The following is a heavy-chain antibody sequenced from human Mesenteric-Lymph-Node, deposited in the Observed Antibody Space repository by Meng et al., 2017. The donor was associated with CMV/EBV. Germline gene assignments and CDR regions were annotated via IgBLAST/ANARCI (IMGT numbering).Heavy chain of an antibody. J-gene: IGHJ4*02. CDR1: GFNVMNYG. CDR2: ISSSSSYI. CDR3: ARGQYCGGTNCYMPDY. V-gene: IGHV3-21*01. Sequence: GESLKISCAASGFNVMNYGMHWVRQVPGKGLEWVSSISSSSSYIYYADSVKGRFTVSRDSAQNSLYLQMNSLRAEDTAVYYCARGQYCGGTNCYMPDYWGQGTLVTVSS. D-gene: IGHD2-2*02.